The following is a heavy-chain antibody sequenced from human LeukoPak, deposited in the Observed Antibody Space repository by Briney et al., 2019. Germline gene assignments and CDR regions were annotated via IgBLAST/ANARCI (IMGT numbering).Heavy chain of an antibody. Sequence: GGSLRLSCAASGCTFSSYEMSWVRQAPGKGLEWVTYISDSGSSIYYADSVKGRFTISRDNAKNSLYLQMSSLRAEDTAVYYCARTISTIFLDYWGQGTLVTVSS. V-gene: IGHV3-48*03. CDR1: GCTFSSYE. CDR3: ARTISTIFLDY. CDR2: ISDSGSSI. D-gene: IGHD3-9*01. J-gene: IGHJ4*02.